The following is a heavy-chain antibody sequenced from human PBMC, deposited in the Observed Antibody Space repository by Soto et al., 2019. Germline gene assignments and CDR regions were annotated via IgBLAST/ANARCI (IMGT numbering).Heavy chain of an antibody. CDR1: GFTFSSYS. Sequence: EVQLVESGGGLVKPGGSLRLSCAASGFTFSSYSMNWVRQAPGKGLEWVSSISSSSSYIYYADSVKGRFTISRDNAKNSLYLQMNSLRAEDTAVYYCARGRRNYDSSGYYWNFDYRGQGTLVTVSS. V-gene: IGHV3-21*01. CDR3: ARGRRNYDSSGYYWNFDY. D-gene: IGHD3-22*01. J-gene: IGHJ4*02. CDR2: ISSSSSYI.